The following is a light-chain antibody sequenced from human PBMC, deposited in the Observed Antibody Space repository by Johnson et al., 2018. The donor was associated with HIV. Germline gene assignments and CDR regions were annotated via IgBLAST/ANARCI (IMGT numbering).Light chain of an antibody. V-gene: IGLV1-51*01. CDR1: SSNIGNNY. CDR2: DNN. CDR3: GTWDSRLSAAYV. Sequence: QSVLTQPPSVSAAPGQKVTISCSGSSSNIGNNYISWYQQHPGTAPKLLIYDNNKRPSGIPDRFSGSKSGTSATLGITGLQTGDEAEYYCGTWDSRLSAAYVFGTGTKVTVL. J-gene: IGLJ1*01.